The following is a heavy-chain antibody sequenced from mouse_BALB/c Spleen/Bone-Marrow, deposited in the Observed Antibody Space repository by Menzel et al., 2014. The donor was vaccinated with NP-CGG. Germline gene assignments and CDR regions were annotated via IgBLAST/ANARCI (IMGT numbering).Heavy chain of an antibody. CDR2: IYPGSGNT. CDR1: GYTSTDYY. D-gene: IGHD2-2*01. Sequence: VKLMESGAELARPGASVKLSCKASGYTSTDYYINWVKQRTGQGLEWIGEIYPGSGNTYYNEKFKGKATLTADKSSSTAYMQLSSLTSEDSAVYFCARSRGYAWFAYWGQGTLVTVSA. V-gene: IGHV1-77*01. CDR3: ARSRGYAWFAY. J-gene: IGHJ3*01.